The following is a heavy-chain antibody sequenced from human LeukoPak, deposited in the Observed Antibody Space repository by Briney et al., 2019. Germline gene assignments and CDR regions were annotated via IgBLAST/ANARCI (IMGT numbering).Heavy chain of an antibody. CDR2: IYPGDSGT. Sequence: GESLKISCKGSGYSFTSYWIGWVRQMPGKGLEWMGIIYPGDSGTRYSPSFQGQVTISADKSINTAYLQWSSLKASDTAMYYCARPAYGSGSQPPDHWGQGTMVIVSS. CDR1: GYSFTSYW. D-gene: IGHD3-10*01. V-gene: IGHV5-51*01. CDR3: ARPAYGSGSQPPDH. J-gene: IGHJ4*02.